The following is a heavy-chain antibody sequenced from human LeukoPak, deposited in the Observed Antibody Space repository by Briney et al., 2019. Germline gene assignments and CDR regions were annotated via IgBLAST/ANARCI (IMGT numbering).Heavy chain of an antibody. J-gene: IGHJ4*02. CDR1: GFTFSTYD. CDR3: AKRDISGWYYSDY. Sequence: GGSLTLSCAASGFTFSTYDMSWVRQAPGKGLEWVSTISDSGGSTYYADSVKGRFTISRHHSKSTLYLQMNCLRAEDTAVYYCAKRDISGWYYSDYWGQGTLVTVSS. V-gene: IGHV3-23*01. D-gene: IGHD6-19*01. CDR2: ISDSGGST.